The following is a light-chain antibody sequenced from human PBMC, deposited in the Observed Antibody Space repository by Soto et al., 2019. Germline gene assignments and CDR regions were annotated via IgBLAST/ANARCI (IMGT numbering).Light chain of an antibody. CDR3: QQYSSYSAWT. CDR1: QNIDNY. CDR2: STS. Sequence: IPLTQSPSSLSASVGDRVIVSCRSSQNIDNYLNWYIQRPGKAPELLIYSTSNLKSGVPSRFRGSGSGTDFTLTIRSLQPDDIATYYCQQYSSYSAWTFGEGTKVEIK. J-gene: IGKJ1*01. V-gene: IGKV1-16*01.